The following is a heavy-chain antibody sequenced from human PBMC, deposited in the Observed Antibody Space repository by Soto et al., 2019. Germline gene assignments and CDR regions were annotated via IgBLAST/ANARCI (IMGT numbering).Heavy chain of an antibody. Sequence: ALVKVSCKASGYTFTSYGISWVRQAPGQGLEWMGWISAYNGNTNYAQKLQGRVTMTTDTSTSTAYMELRSLRCDDTAVYYCARDFFSGSFSGDGAFDFWGQGTMVTVSS. D-gene: IGHD1-1*01. J-gene: IGHJ3*01. V-gene: IGHV1-18*01. CDR1: GYTFTSYG. CDR3: ARDFFSGSFSGDGAFDF. CDR2: ISAYNGNT.